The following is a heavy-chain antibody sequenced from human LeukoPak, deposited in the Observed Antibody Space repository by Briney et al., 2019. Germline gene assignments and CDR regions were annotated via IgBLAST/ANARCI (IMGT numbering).Heavy chain of an antibody. CDR1: GGSFSGYH. D-gene: IGHD3-10*01. J-gene: IGHJ5*02. CDR2: INHSGST. Sequence: SETLSLTCAGYGGSFSGYHWSWIRQPPGKGLEWIGEINHSGSTNYNPSLKSRVTISVDTSKNQFSLKLSSVTAADTAVYYCARGGRRYYGSWSQGTLVTVSS. V-gene: IGHV4-34*01. CDR3: ARGGRRYYGS.